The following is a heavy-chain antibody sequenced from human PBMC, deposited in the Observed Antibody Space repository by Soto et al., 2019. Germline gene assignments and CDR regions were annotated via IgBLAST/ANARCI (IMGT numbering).Heavy chain of an antibody. CDR3: ASGYSSSWGVWFDP. D-gene: IGHD6-13*01. V-gene: IGHV1-8*01. CDR2: MNPNSGNT. CDR1: GYTFTSYD. J-gene: IGHJ5*02. Sequence: QVQLVQSGAEVKKPGASVKVSCKASGYTFTSYDINWVRQATGQGLEWMGWMNPNSGNTGYAQKFQGRVTMTRNTSISTADMELSSLRSEDTAVYYCASGYSSSWGVWFDPWGQGTLVTVSS.